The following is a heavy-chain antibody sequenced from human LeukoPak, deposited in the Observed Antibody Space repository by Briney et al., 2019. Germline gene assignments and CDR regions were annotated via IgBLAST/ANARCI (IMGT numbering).Heavy chain of an antibody. Sequence: GGFLRLSCAAYGFTFDDYAMHWVRQAPGKGLEWVSGIRSNSGSIGYADSVKGRFTISRDNAKNSLYLQMNSLRAEDTAVYYCASVLRSSSPGENWFDPWGQGTLVTVSS. V-gene: IGHV3-9*01. J-gene: IGHJ5*02. CDR3: ASVLRSSSPGENWFDP. D-gene: IGHD6-13*01. CDR2: IRSNSGSI. CDR1: GFTFDDYA.